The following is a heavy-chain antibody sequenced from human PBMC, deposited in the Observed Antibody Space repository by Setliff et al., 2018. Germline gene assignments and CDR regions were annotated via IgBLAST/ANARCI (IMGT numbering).Heavy chain of an antibody. D-gene: IGHD3-22*01. CDR3: AKLRYYYDSSGYYYRFDY. V-gene: IGHV3-23*01. J-gene: IGHJ4*02. CDR1: GFTFSSYA. Sequence: PGGSLRLSCAGSGFTFSSYAMSWVRQAPGKGLEWVSTISDSGGSTYYADSVKGRFTISRASSKNTLYLQMNSLRAEDTAVYYCAKLRYYYDSSGYYYRFDYWGQGALVTVSS. CDR2: ISDSGGST.